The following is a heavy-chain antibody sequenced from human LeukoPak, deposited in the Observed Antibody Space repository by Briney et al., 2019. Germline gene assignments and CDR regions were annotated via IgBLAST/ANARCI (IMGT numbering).Heavy chain of an antibody. CDR2: ISGSGGST. Sequence: GSLRLSCAASGFTFSNYAMSWVRQPPGKGLEWVSAISGSGGSTYYADSVKGRFTISRDNSKNTLYLQMNSLRAEDTAVYYCAKEGDSSGWTFDAFDIWGQGTMVTVSS. D-gene: IGHD6-19*01. CDR3: AKEGDSSGWTFDAFDI. J-gene: IGHJ3*02. CDR1: GFTFSNYA. V-gene: IGHV3-23*01.